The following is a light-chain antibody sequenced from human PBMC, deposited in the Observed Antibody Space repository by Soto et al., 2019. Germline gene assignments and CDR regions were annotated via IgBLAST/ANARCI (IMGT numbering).Light chain of an antibody. V-gene: IGKV3-15*01. CDR3: QHYNHWPYT. CDR2: GAS. Sequence: EIVMSQSPDDVSVYPGERATLSCMASQSVSSSLAWYQQKPGQAPRLLIYGASTRATGVPAKFSGSGSGTEFTLTISSLQSEDFAVYYCQHYNHWPYTFGQG. J-gene: IGKJ2*01. CDR1: QSVSSS.